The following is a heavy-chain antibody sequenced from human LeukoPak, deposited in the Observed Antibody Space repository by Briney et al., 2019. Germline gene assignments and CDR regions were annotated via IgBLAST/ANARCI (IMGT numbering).Heavy chain of an antibody. CDR2: ISSSGSTI. J-gene: IGHJ4*02. V-gene: IGHV3-48*03. CDR1: GFTFSSYE. D-gene: IGHD6-19*01. Sequence: TGGSLRLSCAASGFTFSSYEMNWVRQAPGKGLEWVSYISSSGSTIYYADSVKGRFTISRDNAKNSLYLQMNSLRAEDTAVYYYARRGYSSGWTFDYWGQGTLVTVSS. CDR3: ARRGYSSGWTFDY.